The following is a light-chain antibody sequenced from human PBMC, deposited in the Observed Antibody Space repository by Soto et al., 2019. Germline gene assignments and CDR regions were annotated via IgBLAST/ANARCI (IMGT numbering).Light chain of an antibody. J-gene: IGKJ2*01. CDR3: LPHSSYPLFT. CDR2: AAS. Sequence: DIQMTQSPSSLSASVGDRVTITCRASQGIRNDLGWYQQKPGKAPKRLIYAASSLQSGVPPRFSGGGSGTEISITISILQPEDFATYYCLPHSSYPLFTFGQGTKLEIK. CDR1: QGIRND. V-gene: IGKV1-17*01.